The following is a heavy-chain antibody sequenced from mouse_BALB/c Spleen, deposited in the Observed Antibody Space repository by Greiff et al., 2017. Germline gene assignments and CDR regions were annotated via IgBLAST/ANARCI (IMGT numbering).Heavy chain of an antibody. V-gene: IGHV1-80*01. J-gene: IGHJ4*01. CDR1: GYAFSSYW. CDR3: AREGDWVYAMDY. D-gene: IGHD4-1*01. Sequence: VQLQESGAELVRPGSSVKISCKASGYAFSSYWMNWVKQRPGQGLEWIGQIYPGDGDTNYNGKFKGKATLTADKSSSTAYMQLSSLTSEDSAVYFCAREGDWVYAMDYWGQGTAVTVSS. CDR2: IYPGDGDT.